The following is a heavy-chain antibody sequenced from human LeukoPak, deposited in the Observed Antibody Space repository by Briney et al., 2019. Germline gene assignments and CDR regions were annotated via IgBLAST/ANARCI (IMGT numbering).Heavy chain of an antibody. CDR1: GGSISSYY. V-gene: IGHV4-59*01. D-gene: IGHD3-3*01. CDR3: ARRGNLRFSDYFDY. CDR2: IYCSGST. J-gene: IGHJ4*02. Sequence: PSETLSLTCTVSGGSISSYYWSWIRQPPGKGLEWIGYIYCSGSTNYNPSLKSRVTISVDTSKNQFSLKLSSVTAADTAVYYCARRGNLRFSDYFDYWGQGTLVTVSS.